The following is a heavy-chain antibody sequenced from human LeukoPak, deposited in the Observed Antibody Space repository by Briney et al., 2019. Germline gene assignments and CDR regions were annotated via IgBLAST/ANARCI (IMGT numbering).Heavy chain of an antibody. CDR3: ARLGIAAAGPGKYFDC. J-gene: IGHJ4*02. V-gene: IGHV4-34*01. CDR2: INHSGST. D-gene: IGHD6-13*01. CDR1: GGSFSGYY. Sequence: SETLSLTCAVYGGSFSGYYWSWIRQPPGKGLEWIGEINHSGSTNYNPSLKSRVTISVDTSKNQFSLKLSSVTAADTAVYYCARLGIAAAGPGKYFDCWGQGTLVTVSS.